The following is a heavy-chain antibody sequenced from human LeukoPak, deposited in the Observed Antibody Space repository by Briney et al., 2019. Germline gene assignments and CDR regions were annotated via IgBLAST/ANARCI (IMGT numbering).Heavy chain of an antibody. J-gene: IGHJ6*03. Sequence: GGSLRLSCAASGFTFSDYYMSWIRQAPGKGLEWVSYISSSGSTIYYADSVKGRFTISRDNAKNSLYLQMNSLRAEDTAVYYCARVNSDGVVILYYYYYYMDVWGKGTTVTVSS. CDR3: ARVNSDGVVILYYYYYYMDV. CDR1: GFTFSDYY. CDR2: ISSSGSTI. V-gene: IGHV3-11*04. D-gene: IGHD3-3*01.